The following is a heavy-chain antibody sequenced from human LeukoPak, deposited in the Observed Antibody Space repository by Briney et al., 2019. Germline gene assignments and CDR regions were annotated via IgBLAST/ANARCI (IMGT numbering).Heavy chain of an antibody. J-gene: IGHJ3*02. CDR3: ARRPNGFDI. D-gene: IGHD6-6*01. V-gene: IGHV3-23*01. CDR2: ISASGGST. CDR1: GFTFINYA. Sequence: PGGSLRLSCAASGFTFINYAMYWVRQAPGKGLEWVSGISASGGSTEYADSVKGRFTISRDTSENTLFLQMNSLRADDTAVYYCARRPNGFDIWGQGTVVTVSS.